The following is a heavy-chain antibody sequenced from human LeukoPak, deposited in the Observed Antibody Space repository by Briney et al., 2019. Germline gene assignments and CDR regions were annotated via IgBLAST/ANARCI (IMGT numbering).Heavy chain of an antibody. J-gene: IGHJ4*02. D-gene: IGHD5-24*01. CDR2: IYYSGST. CDR3: AREPRDGYNRLDY. CDR1: DYSISSDDYY. V-gene: IGHV4-61*08. Sequence: SETLSLTCTVSDYSISSDDYYWGWIRQPPGKGLEWIGYIYYSGSTNYNPSLKSRVTISVDTSKNQFSLKMSSVTAADTAVYYCAREPRDGYNRLDYWGQGTLVTVSS.